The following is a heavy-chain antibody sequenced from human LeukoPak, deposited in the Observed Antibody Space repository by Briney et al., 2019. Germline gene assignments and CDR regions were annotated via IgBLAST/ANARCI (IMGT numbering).Heavy chain of an antibody. J-gene: IGHJ4*02. D-gene: IGHD2-15*01. CDR3: ARGRVVEDCSGGSCYHFDY. Sequence: GASVKVSCKASGYTFTGYYMHWVRQAPGQGLEWMGWINPNSGGTNYAQKFQGRVTMTRDTSISTAYMELSRLRSDDTAVYYCARGRVVEDCSGGSCYHFDYWGQGTLVTVSS. CDR1: GYTFTGYY. V-gene: IGHV1-2*02. CDR2: INPNSGGT.